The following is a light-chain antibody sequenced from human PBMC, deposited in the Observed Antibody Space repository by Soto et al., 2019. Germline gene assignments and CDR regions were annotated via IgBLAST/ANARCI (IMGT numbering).Light chain of an antibody. V-gene: IGKV1D-12*01. CDR3: QQADTFPIT. CDR2: AAS. CDR1: QGISRS. Sequence: DIQMTQFPSCVSASVGDRVTISCQASQGISRSLAWYQQKPGKAPKLLIYAASSLQSGVPSRFSGSGFGTDFTLTISSLQPEDSAIYYCQQADTFPITFGQGTRLEIK. J-gene: IGKJ5*01.